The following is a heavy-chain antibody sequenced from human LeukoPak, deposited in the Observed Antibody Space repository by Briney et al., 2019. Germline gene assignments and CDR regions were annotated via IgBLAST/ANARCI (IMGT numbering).Heavy chain of an antibody. J-gene: IGHJ4*02. D-gene: IGHD6-6*01. Sequence: GGSLRLSCAASGFTFSSYAMSWVRQAPGKGLEWVSAISGSGGNTYYADSVKGRFTISRDNSKNTLYLQMNSLRAEDTAVYYCAKDHEQLATLPYYFDYWGQGTLVTVSS. CDR1: GFTFSSYA. V-gene: IGHV3-23*01. CDR3: AKDHEQLATLPYYFDY. CDR2: ISGSGGNT.